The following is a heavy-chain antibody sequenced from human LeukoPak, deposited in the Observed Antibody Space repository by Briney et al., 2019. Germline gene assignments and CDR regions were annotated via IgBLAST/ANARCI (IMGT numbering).Heavy chain of an antibody. Sequence: GGSLRLSCAASGFTFSSYWMGWVRQAPGKGLEWVANIKQDGSEKYYVDSVKGRFTISRDNAKNSLYLQMNSLRAEDTAVYYCARWGDNKILDYWGQGTLVTVSS. V-gene: IGHV3-7*05. J-gene: IGHJ4*02. CDR2: IKQDGSEK. CDR3: ARWGDNKILDY. D-gene: IGHD3-16*01. CDR1: GFTFSSYW.